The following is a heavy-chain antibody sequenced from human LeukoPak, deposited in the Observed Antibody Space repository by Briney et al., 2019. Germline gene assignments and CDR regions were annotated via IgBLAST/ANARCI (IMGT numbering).Heavy chain of an antibody. V-gene: IGHV1-2*02. J-gene: IGHJ1*01. Sequence: ASVKVSCKTSGYTFTGYCMHWVRQAPGQWLEWMGWINPNSGGTNYAQKFQGRVTMTRDTSISTAYMELSRLRSDDTAVYYCARDDYYGSGRHWGQGTLVTVSS. CDR2: INPNSGGT. CDR1: GYTFTGYC. CDR3: ARDDYYGSGRH. D-gene: IGHD3-10*01.